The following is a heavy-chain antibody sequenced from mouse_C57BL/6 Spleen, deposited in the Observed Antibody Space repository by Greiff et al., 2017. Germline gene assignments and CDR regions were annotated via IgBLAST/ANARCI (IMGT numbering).Heavy chain of an antibody. D-gene: IGHD2-5*01. CDR2: IDPADGDT. CDR1: GFNIKDYY. J-gene: IGHJ3*01. V-gene: IGHV14-1*01. Sequence: EVKLVEPGAELVRPGASVKLSCTASGFNIKDYYMHWVKQRPEQGLEWIGRIDPADGDTEYAPKFQGKATMTADTSSNTAYLQLSSLTSEDTAVYYCTTSNYYAWFAYWGQGTLVTVSA. CDR3: TTSNYYAWFAY.